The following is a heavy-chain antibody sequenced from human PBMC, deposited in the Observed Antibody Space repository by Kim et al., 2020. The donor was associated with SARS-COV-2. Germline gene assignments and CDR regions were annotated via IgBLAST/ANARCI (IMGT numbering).Heavy chain of an antibody. CDR3: ARDMAGTRGPFECFDY. V-gene: IGHV3-21*01. J-gene: IGHJ4*02. Sequence: SVKGRFTIARNNAKNSLYLQMNSLRAEDTAVYYCARDMAGTRGPFECFDYWGQGTLVTVSS. D-gene: IGHD6-19*01.